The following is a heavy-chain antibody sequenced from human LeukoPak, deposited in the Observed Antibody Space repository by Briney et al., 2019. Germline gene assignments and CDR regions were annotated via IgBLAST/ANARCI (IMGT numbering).Heavy chain of an antibody. CDR2: ISGSGGST. V-gene: IGHV3-23*01. Sequence: GGSLRLSCAASGFTFSSYAMSCVRQAPRKGLGGVSDISGSGGSTYYADPVKGRFTISRDNSKNTLYLQMNSLRAEDTAVYYCAKDLGVCSSGCNSDYWGQGTLVTVSS. J-gene: IGHJ4*02. CDR3: AKDLGVCSSGCNSDY. CDR1: GFTFSSYA. D-gene: IGHD6-19*01.